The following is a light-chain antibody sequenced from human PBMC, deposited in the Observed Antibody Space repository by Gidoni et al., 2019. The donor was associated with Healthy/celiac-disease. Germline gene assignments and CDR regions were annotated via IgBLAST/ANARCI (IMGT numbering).Light chain of an antibody. CDR2: DAS. Sequence: DIQMTQSPSSLSASVGDRVTITCQVSQDISNYLHWYQQKPGKAPKLLIYDASNLETGVPSRFSGSGSGTDFTFTISSLQPEDIATYYCQQYDNLPRTFGQGTKLEIK. V-gene: IGKV1-33*01. J-gene: IGKJ2*01. CDR1: QDISNY. CDR3: QQYDNLPRT.